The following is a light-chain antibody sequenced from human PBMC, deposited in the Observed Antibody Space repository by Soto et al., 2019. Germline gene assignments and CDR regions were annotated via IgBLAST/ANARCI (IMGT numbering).Light chain of an antibody. CDR1: SSDIGAYNH. Sequence: QAVLTQPASVSGSPGQSITISCSGSSSDIGAYNHVAWFQQFPGKTPKLMIYEGSKRPSGVSNRFSGSKSGNTASLTISGLQAEDEADYYCCSYAGSSISWVFGGGTKLTVL. CDR3: CSYAGSSISWV. CDR2: EGS. J-gene: IGLJ3*02. V-gene: IGLV2-23*01.